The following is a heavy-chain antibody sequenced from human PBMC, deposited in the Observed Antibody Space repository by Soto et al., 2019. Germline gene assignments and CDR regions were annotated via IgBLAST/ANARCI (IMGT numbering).Heavy chain of an antibody. CDR3: ALDRGYISSWPLGAFDI. J-gene: IGHJ3*02. Sequence: QVQLVQSGAEVKKPGASVKVSCKASGYTFTSYGISWVRQAPGQGLEWMGWISAYNGNTNYAQKLQGRVTMTTDTSTSTAYMERRSLRSDDTAVYYCALDRGYISSWPLGAFDIWGQGTMVTVSS. D-gene: IGHD6-13*01. CDR1: GYTFTSYG. V-gene: IGHV1-18*04. CDR2: ISAYNGNT.